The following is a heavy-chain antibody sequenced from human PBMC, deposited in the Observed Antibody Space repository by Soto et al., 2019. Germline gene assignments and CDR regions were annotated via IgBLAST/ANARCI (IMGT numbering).Heavy chain of an antibody. CDR3: ARIYFSSSSGYYFDY. J-gene: IGHJ4*02. D-gene: IGHD6-6*01. Sequence: SGPTLVNPTQTLTLTCTFSGFSLSTSGMCVSWIRQPPGKALEWLARIDWDDDKYYSTSLKTRLTISKDTSKNQVVLTMTNMDPVDTATYYCARIYFSSSSGYYFDYWGQGTLVTVS. V-gene: IGHV2-70*11. CDR1: GFSLSTSGMC. CDR2: IDWDDDK.